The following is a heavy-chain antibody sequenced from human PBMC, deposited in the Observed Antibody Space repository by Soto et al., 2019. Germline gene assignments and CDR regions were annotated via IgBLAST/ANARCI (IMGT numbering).Heavy chain of an antibody. CDR2: ISGSGAGT. J-gene: IGHJ6*02. V-gene: IGHV3-23*01. Sequence: GGSLRLSCAAPGFIFSSYAMTWVRQAPGRGLEWVSAISGSGAGTYYADSVQGRFVISRDNSKNTLYLQMNSLRAEDTAVYYCAKDHYGADGDYYYYGMDVWGQVTTVTVSS. CDR1: GFIFSSYA. D-gene: IGHD4-17*01. CDR3: AKDHYGADGDYYYYGMDV.